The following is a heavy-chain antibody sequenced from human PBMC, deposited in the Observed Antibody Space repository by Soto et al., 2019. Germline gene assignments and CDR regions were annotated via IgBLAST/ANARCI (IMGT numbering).Heavy chain of an antibody. D-gene: IGHD3-16*01. J-gene: IGHJ4*02. CDR1: GYTFTRYG. V-gene: IGHV1-3*01. CDR2: INPGNGDT. Sequence: QVQLVQSGAEVKKPGASVKVSCKASGYTFTRYGVHWVRQAPGQRLEWMGWINPGNGDTKYSQRLQGRVTLTRDTGGSTGYKDLSNLRSEDTGVYYGARRPDLGGGPFDYWGQGTLVTVSS. CDR3: ARRPDLGGGPFDY.